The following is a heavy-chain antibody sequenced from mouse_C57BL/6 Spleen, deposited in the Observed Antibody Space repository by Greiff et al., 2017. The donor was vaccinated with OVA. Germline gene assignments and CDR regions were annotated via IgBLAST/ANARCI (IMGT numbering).Heavy chain of an antibody. Sequence: EVKVEESGGGLVQPGGSLKLSCAASGIDFSRYWMSWVRRAPGKGLEWIGEINPDSSTINYAPSLKDKFIISRDNAKNTLYLQMSKVRSEDTALYYCAREGYYYGSSDLPYYAMDYWGQGTSVTVSS. CDR1: GIDFSRYW. CDR2: INPDSSTI. J-gene: IGHJ4*01. V-gene: IGHV4-1*01. CDR3: AREGYYYGSSDLPYYAMDY. D-gene: IGHD1-1*01.